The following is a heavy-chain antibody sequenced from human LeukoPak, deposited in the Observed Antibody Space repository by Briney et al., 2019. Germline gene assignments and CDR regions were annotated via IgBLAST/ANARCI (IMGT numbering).Heavy chain of an antibody. Sequence: GASVKVSCKASGYTFTGYYMHWVRQAPGQGIEWMGWINPNSGGTNYAQKFQGRVTMTRDTSISTAYMELSRLRSDDTAVYYCARTDDYGDLYPFDYWGQGTLVTVSS. J-gene: IGHJ4*02. D-gene: IGHD4-17*01. CDR2: INPNSGGT. V-gene: IGHV1-2*02. CDR1: GYTFTGYY. CDR3: ARTDDYGDLYPFDY.